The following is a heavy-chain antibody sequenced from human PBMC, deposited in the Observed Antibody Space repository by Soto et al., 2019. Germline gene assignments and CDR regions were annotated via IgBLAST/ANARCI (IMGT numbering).Heavy chain of an antibody. CDR3: ARVEVGYYGMDV. CDR2: IIPIFGTA. J-gene: IGHJ6*02. D-gene: IGHD3-22*01. CDR1: GGTFSSYA. Sequence: QVQLVQSGAEVKKPGSSVKVSCKASGGTFSSYAISWVRQAPGQGLEWMGGIIPIFGTANYAQKLPGRVTITADKSTSTAYMELSSLRSEDTAVYYCARVEVGYYGMDVWGQGTTVTVSS. V-gene: IGHV1-69*06.